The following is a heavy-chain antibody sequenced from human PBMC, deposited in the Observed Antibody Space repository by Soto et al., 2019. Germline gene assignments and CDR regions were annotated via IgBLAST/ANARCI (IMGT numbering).Heavy chain of an antibody. J-gene: IGHJ6*02. CDR1: GFPFSSYA. Sequence: GGSLRLSCAGSGFPFSSYAMSWVGQAPEKGLEWVSALSDSGVSPYYADSVKGRFTISRDNSKNTLYLQMDSLRVEDTALYYCAKMTSDSYGRNYGMDVWGQGTTVTVS. V-gene: IGHV3-23*01. CDR2: LSDSGVSP. CDR3: AKMTSDSYGRNYGMDV. D-gene: IGHD5-18*01.